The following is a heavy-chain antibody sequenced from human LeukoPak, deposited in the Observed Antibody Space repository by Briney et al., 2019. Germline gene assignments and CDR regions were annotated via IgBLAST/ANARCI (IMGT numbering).Heavy chain of an antibody. D-gene: IGHD4-17*01. J-gene: IGHJ4*02. CDR1: GFTFSSYG. V-gene: IGHV3-33*01. CDR2: IWYDGSNK. Sequence: PGGSLTLSCAASGFTFSSYGMHGVRQAPGKVLEWVAVIWYDGSNKYYADSVKGRFTISRDNSKNTLYLQMNSLRAEDTAVYYCARGEYRDDYGDPFDYWGQGTLVTVSS. CDR3: ARGEYRDDYGDPFDY.